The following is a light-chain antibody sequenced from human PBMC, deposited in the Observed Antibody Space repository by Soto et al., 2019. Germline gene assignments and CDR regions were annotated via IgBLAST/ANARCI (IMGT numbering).Light chain of an antibody. CDR3: CSYARGVV. J-gene: IGLJ2*01. V-gene: IGLV2-23*01. CDR1: SSDVEGYNL. Sequence: QSALTQPASVSGSPGQSITISCTGTSSDVEGYNLVSWYQQHPGKAPQLIIYEGSQRPSGFSVRFSGSQSGDTASLAISGLQAEDEADYYCCSYARGVVFGGGTKVTVL. CDR2: EGS.